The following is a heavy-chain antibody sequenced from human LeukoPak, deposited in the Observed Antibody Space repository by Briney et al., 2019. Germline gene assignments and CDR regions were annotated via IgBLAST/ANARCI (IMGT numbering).Heavy chain of an antibody. CDR2: IDHSGVT. CDR3: ARGRQQDC. J-gene: IGHJ4*02. CDR1: GGPFSNYY. V-gene: IGHV4-34*01. D-gene: IGHD2-2*01. Sequence: SETLSLTCAVYGGPFSNYYWSWIRQPPGKGLEWIGEIDHSGVTSYSPSLESRVTLSVDTSKNQFSLKLTSVTAADTAVYYCARGRQQDCWSQGTRVTVSS.